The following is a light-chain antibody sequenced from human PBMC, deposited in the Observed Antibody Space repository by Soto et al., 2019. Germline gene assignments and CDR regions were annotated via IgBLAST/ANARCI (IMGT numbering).Light chain of an antibody. Sequence: EIVLTQSPGPLSLSPGESATLSCRARQSVSSSYLAWYQQKPGQAPRLLIYGASSRATGIPDRFSGSGSGTDFTLTISRMEPADFVVYYCQQYGSSPSWTFGQGTKVEIK. V-gene: IGKV3-20*01. CDR1: QSVSSSY. J-gene: IGKJ1*01. CDR3: QQYGSSPSWT. CDR2: GAS.